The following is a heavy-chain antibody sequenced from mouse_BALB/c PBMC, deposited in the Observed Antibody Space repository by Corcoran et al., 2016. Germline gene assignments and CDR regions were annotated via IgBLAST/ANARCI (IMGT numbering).Heavy chain of an antibody. CDR1: GFSLSTSGMG. CDR3: ARITTVVDYYAMDY. Sequence: QVTLKESGPGILQPSQTLSLTCSFSGFSLSTSGMGVGWIRQPSGKGLEWLAHIWWDGDKRYNPALKSRLTISKDTSSNQVFLKIASVDTADTATYYCARITTVVDYYAMDYWGQGTSVTVSS. D-gene: IGHD1-1*01. V-gene: IGHV8-8*01. CDR2: IWWDGDK. J-gene: IGHJ4*01.